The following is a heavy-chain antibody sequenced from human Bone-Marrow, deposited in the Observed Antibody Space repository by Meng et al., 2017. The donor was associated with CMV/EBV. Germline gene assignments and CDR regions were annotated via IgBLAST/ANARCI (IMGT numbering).Heavy chain of an antibody. CDR3: ARETGITMVRGIFGFDP. Sequence: ASVKVSCKASGYTFTSYGISWVRQAPGQGLEWMGWISAYNGNTNYAQKLQGRVTMTTYTSTSTAYMELRSLRSDDTAVYYCARETGITMVRGIFGFDPWGQGTLVTVSS. CDR1: GYTFTSYG. V-gene: IGHV1-18*01. D-gene: IGHD3-10*01. CDR2: ISAYNGNT. J-gene: IGHJ5*02.